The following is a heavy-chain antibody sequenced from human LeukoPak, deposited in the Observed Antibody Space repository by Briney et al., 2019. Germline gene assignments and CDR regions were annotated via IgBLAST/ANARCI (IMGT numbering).Heavy chain of an antibody. J-gene: IGHJ5*02. CDR1: GGSISSGGYY. CDR3: VRDQTSSSSAPTYNWFDP. CDR2: IYYSGST. D-gene: IGHD6-13*01. Sequence: SQTLSLTCTVSGGSISSGGYYWSWIRQHPGKGLEWIGYIYYSGSTYYNPSLKSRVTISVDTSKNQFSLKLSSVTAADTAVYYCVRDQTSSSSAPTYNWFDPWGQGTLVTVSS. V-gene: IGHV4-31*03.